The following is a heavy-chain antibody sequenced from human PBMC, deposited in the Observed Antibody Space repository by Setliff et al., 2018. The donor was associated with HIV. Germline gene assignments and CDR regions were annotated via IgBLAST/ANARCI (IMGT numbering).Heavy chain of an antibody. Sequence: TLSLTCTVSGGSISRSSYYWGWIRQPPGKGLEWIGSIYYSGSTYYNPSLKSRVTISVDTSKNQVSLKLSSVTAADTAVHYCASRVLGYCRSTSCLNWFDPWGQGTLVTVSS. CDR2: IYYSGST. J-gene: IGHJ5*02. CDR3: ASRVLGYCRSTSCLNWFDP. CDR1: GGSISRSSYY. D-gene: IGHD2-2*01. V-gene: IGHV4-39*01.